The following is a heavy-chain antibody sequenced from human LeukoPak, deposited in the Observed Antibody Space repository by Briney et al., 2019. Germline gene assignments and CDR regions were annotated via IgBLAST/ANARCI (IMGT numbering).Heavy chain of an antibody. CDR2: IYYSGST. D-gene: IGHD6-13*01. J-gene: IGHJ5*02. V-gene: IGHV4-59*01. Sequence: SETLSLTCTVSGGSISSYYWSWIRQPPGKGLEWIGYIYYSGSTNYNPSLTSRVTISVDTSKNQFSLKLSSVTAADTAVYYCARGMTHSSSWYGWFDPWGQGTLVTVSS. CDR1: GGSISSYY. CDR3: ARGMTHSSSWYGWFDP.